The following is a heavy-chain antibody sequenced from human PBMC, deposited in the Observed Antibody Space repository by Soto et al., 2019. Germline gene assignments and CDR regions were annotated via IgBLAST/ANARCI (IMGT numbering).Heavy chain of an antibody. D-gene: IGHD1-26*01. CDR3: AKDAGSYLDY. CDR2: ISYDGSNK. V-gene: IGHV3-30*18. CDR1: GFTFSSYG. Sequence: GGSLRLSCAASGFTFSSYGMHWVRQAPGKGLEWVAVISYDGSNKYYADSVKGRFTISRDNSKNTLYLQMNSLRAEDTAVYYCAKDAGSYLDYWGQGTLVTFSS. J-gene: IGHJ4*02.